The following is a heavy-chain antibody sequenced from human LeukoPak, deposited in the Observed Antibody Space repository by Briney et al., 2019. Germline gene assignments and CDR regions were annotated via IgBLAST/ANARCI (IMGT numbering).Heavy chain of an antibody. CDR3: ARTGSDGDYVGY. CDR1: GGSISSSDYY. CDR2: IFYSGST. J-gene: IGHJ4*02. D-gene: IGHD4-17*01. Sequence: PSETLSLTCTVSGGSISSSDYYWGWIRQPPGKGLEWIGSIFYSGSTYYNPSLKSRVTISVDTSKNQFSLRLSSVTAADTAVYYCARTGSDGDYVGYWGQGTLVTVSS. V-gene: IGHV4-39*01.